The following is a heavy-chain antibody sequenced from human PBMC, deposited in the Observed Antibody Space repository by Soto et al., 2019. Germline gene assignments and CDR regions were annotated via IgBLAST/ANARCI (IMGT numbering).Heavy chain of an antibody. CDR2: IIPIFGTA. V-gene: IGHV1-69*13. CDR3: WRGGDSSGYCYRFVWFDP. D-gene: IGHD3-22*01. CDR1: GGTFSSYA. Sequence: ASVKVSCKASGGTFSSYAISWLRQAPGQRLEWMGGIIPIFGTANYAEKFQGRVTITSNECTSTAHMLQWILISDDTAVSYCWRGGDSSGYCYRFVWFDPWGKGTLVTVSS. J-gene: IGHJ5*02.